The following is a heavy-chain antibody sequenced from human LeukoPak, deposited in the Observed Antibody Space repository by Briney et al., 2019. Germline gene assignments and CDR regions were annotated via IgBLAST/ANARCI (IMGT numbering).Heavy chain of an antibody. D-gene: IGHD4-17*01. V-gene: IGHV1-3*01. CDR3: ARSLFYGPYYYYGMDV. CDR2: INAGNGNT. CDR1: GYTFTSYA. Sequence: ASVKVSCKASGYTFTSYAMHWVRQAPGQRLEWMGWINAGNGNTKYSQKFQGRVIITRDTSASTAYMELSSLRSEDTAVYYCARSLFYGPYYYYGMDVWGQGTTVTVSS. J-gene: IGHJ6*02.